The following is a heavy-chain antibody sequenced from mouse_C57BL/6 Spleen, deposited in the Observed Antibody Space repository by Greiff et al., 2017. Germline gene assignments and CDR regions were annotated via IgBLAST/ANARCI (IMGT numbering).Heavy chain of an antibody. CDR1: GFSLTSYG. J-gene: IGHJ4*01. CDR2: IWSDGST. D-gene: IGHD4-1*01. Sequence: QVQLQQSGPGLVAPSQSLSITCTVSGFSLTSYGVPWVRQPPGKGLEWLVVIWSDGSTTYNSAHKSRLGISKDNSKSQVFLKLHSLQTDDTAMYYCARHSDWVLYAMDYWGQGTSVTVSS. V-gene: IGHV2-6-1*01. CDR3: ARHSDWVLYAMDY.